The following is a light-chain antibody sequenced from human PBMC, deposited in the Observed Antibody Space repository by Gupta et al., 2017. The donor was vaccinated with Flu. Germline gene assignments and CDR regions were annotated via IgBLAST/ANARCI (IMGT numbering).Light chain of an antibody. CDR2: SVS. Sequence: DIQMTQSPSSLSASVGDRVTITCRASQNINKFLNWYQQKPGKAPEVLVYSVSSLQTGVPSRFSGSGSGTNFTLTISSLQPADFATYYCQQTDSIPDSFGQGTXLEV. J-gene: IGKJ2*03. CDR1: QNINKF. CDR3: QQTDSIPDS. V-gene: IGKV1-39*01.